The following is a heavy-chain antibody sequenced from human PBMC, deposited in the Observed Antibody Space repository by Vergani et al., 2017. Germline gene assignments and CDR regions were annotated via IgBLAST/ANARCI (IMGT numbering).Heavy chain of an antibody. J-gene: IGHJ5*02. CDR3: ARVTMIVT. D-gene: IGHD3-22*01. V-gene: IGHV4-59*01. Sequence: VQLQESGPGLVKSSETLSLTCTVSGGSMDYYYWSWIRQSPGKGLEWIGYIYYNGSTTYSPSLESRVSMSIDTSKSQFSLKLSSVTAADTAVYYCARVTMIVTWGQGTLVTVSS. CDR2: IYYNGST. CDR1: GGSMDYYY.